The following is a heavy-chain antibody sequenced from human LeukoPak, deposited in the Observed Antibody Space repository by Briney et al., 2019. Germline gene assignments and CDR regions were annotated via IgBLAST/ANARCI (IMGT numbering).Heavy chain of an antibody. CDR3: GRACSSTTCGSSGGVYAVDI. J-gene: IGHJ3*02. CDR2: IGSGGASR. D-gene: IGHD2-2*01. Sequence: PGGSLRLSCSASGFTFGSYSIDWVRQAPGKGLEWVSFIGSGGASRSYADSVKGRFTISRDNAKNSLYLHMSSLRAEDTAVYYCGRACSSTTCGSSGGVYAVDIWGQGTMVTISS. CDR1: GFTFGSYS. V-gene: IGHV3-21*01.